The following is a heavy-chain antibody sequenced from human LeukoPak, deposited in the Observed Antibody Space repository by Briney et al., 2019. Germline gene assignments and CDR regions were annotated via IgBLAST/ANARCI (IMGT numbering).Heavy chain of an antibody. CDR2: ISHDGSNK. CDR1: GFTFSSYA. V-gene: IGHV3-30-3*01. D-gene: IGHD3-3*01. CDR3: AREESGISIFGVVIF. J-gene: IGHJ4*02. Sequence: GGSLRLSCEASGFTFSSYAMHWVRQAPGRGLEWVAIISHDGSNKYYADSVMGRFTISRDNSKNTLYLQMNSLGAEDTAVYYCAREESGISIFGVVIFWGQGTLVTVSS.